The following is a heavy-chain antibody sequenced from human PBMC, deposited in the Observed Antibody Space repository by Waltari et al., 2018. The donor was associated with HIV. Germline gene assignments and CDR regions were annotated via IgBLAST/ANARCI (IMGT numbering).Heavy chain of an antibody. CDR1: GFSFSNYA. CDR3: AKDWELLRISMIKFDY. CDR2: ISGSGGST. D-gene: IGHD3-22*01. J-gene: IGHJ4*02. Sequence: SGGGLGQPGGSLRLSCTASGFSFSNYAMSWVRQAPGKGLEWVSAISGSGGSTYYADSVKGRFTISRDNSKNTLYLQMNSLRADDTAVYYCAKDWELLRISMIKFDYWGQGTLVTVSS. V-gene: IGHV3-23*01.